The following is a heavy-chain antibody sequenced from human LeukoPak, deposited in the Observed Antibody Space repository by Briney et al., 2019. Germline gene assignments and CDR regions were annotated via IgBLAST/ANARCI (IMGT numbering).Heavy chain of an antibody. CDR1: GFTFSHYW. CDR2: INQDGSEE. V-gene: IGHV3-7*01. Sequence: TGGSLRLSCAASGFTFSHYWMTWVRQAPGKGLEWVAHINQDGSEEHYMDSVKARFTISRDNAKNSLSLQMNSLRAEDTAVYYCVKDGSYGYLTNYGMDVWGQGTTVTVSS. D-gene: IGHD5-18*01. CDR3: VKDGSYGYLTNYGMDV. J-gene: IGHJ6*02.